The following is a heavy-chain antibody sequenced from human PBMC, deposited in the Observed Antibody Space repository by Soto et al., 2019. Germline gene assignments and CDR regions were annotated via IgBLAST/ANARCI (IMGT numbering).Heavy chain of an antibody. Sequence: PVGSLRLSCTASGFTFGDYAMSWFRQAPGKGLEWVGFIRSKAYGGTTEYAASVKGRFTISRDDSKSIAYLQMNSLKTEDTAVYYRTREDIVVVPAAPGYWGQGTLVTVSS. CDR1: GFTFGDYA. D-gene: IGHD2-2*01. V-gene: IGHV3-49*03. CDR2: IRSKAYGGTT. CDR3: TREDIVVVPAAPGY. J-gene: IGHJ4*02.